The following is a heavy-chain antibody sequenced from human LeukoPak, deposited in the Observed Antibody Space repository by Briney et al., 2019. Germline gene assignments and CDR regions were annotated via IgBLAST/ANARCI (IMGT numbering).Heavy chain of an antibody. V-gene: IGHV3-30*18. CDR1: GFTFSSYG. CDR2: ISYDGSNK. Sequence: GRSLRLSCAASGFTFSSYGMHWVRQAPGKGLEWVAVISYDGSNKYYADSVKGRFTISRDNSKNTLYLQMNSLRAEDTAVYYCAKEIYCTATTCQGNDAFDLWGQGTRVTVSS. J-gene: IGHJ3*01. CDR3: AKEIYCTATTCQGNDAFDL. D-gene: IGHD2-8*02.